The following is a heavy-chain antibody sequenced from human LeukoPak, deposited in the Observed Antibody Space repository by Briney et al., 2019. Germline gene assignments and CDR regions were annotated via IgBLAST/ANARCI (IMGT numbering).Heavy chain of an antibody. D-gene: IGHD3-22*01. CDR2: IIPIFGTA. J-gene: IGHJ4*02. CDR3: ARGRGDYYDSSGYYPFDY. V-gene: IGHV1-69*05. Sequence: SVKVSCKASGGTFGSYAISWVRQAPGQGLEWMGGIIPIFGTANYAQKFQGRVTITTDESTSTAYMELSSLRSEDTAVYYCARGRGDYYDSSGYYPFDYWGQGTLVTVSS. CDR1: GGTFGSYA.